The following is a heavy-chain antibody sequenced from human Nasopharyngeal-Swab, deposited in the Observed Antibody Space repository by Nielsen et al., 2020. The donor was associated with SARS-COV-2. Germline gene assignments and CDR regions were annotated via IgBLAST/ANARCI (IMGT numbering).Heavy chain of an antibody. D-gene: IGHD3/OR15-3a*01. CDR2: MNPQSGEV. Sequence: ASVKVSCKCSGYSFNRNDINWVRQAPGQGLEWMGWMNPQSGEVGYEQKFQGRVTMTRNTATATAYMELSGLRHEDTAVYYCARGAFGLDHSWFDPWGQGTLVTVSS. V-gene: IGHV1-8*01. J-gene: IGHJ5*02. CDR3: ARGAFGLDHSWFDP. CDR1: GYSFNRND.